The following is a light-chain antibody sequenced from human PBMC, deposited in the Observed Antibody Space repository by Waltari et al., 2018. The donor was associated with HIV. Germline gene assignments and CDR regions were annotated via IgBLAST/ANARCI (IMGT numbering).Light chain of an antibody. CDR3: QQYGTLLT. CDR2: GAS. Sequence: EIVLTQSPGTLSLSPGDRATLSCRASQSVSSSYLAWYQQKPGQAPRLLIYGASSRATGIPDRFSGSGSWTDFTLIISRLEPEDFAVYYCQQYGTLLTFGGGTKVEIK. J-gene: IGKJ4*01. CDR1: QSVSSSY. V-gene: IGKV3-20*01.